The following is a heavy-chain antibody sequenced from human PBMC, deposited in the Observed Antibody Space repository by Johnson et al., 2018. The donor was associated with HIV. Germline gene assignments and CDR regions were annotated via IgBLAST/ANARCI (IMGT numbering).Heavy chain of an antibody. V-gene: IGHV3-NL1*01. CDR1: AFSFSISN. CDR3: ARDGRDVVTRGSFDV. J-gene: IGHJ3*01. CDR2: IFSVGDV. D-gene: IGHD3-22*01. Sequence: QVQLVESGGRVVQPGRSLRLSCAASAFSFSISNMHWVRHAPGRGLECVSVIFSVGDVYYADSVKGRFTISRDKYKNMVYLQMNSLRPEDTAVYYCARDGRDVVTRGSFDVWGQGTVVTVSS.